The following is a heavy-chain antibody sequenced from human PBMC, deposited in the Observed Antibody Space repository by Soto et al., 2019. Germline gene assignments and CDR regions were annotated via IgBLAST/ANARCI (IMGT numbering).Heavy chain of an antibody. J-gene: IGHJ6*02. Sequence: ASVKVSCKVSGYTLTELSMHCVRQAPGKGLEWMGGFDPEDGETIYAQKFQGRVTMTEDTSTDTAYMELSRLRSDDTAVYYCARDVWGSYRHSDYYYGMDVWGQGTTVTVSS. D-gene: IGHD3-16*02. CDR1: GYTLTELS. V-gene: IGHV1-24*01. CDR2: FDPEDGET. CDR3: ARDVWGSYRHSDYYYGMDV.